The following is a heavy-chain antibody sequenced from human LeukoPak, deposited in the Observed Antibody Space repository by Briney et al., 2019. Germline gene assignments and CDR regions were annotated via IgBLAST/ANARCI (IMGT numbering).Heavy chain of an antibody. CDR1: GFTFSSYG. Sequence: GGSLRLSCAASGFTFSSYGMNWVRQAPGKGLEWISAISSSSGSTYYADSVKGRFTISRDNSKNTLYLQMNSLRAEDTAVYYCATGGEWLISSAYYYDYMDVWGRGTTVTISS. CDR2: ISSSSGST. V-gene: IGHV3-23*01. CDR3: ATGGEWLISSAYYYDYMDV. D-gene: IGHD6-19*01. J-gene: IGHJ6*03.